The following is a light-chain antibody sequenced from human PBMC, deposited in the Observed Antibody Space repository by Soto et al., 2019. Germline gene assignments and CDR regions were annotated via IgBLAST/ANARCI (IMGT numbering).Light chain of an antibody. Sequence: QSALTQPASVSGSPGQSITISCTGTSSDVGGYNYVSWYQQHPGKAPKLMMFEVSNRPSGVSNRFSGSRSGNTASLTISGLQSEDEAEYYCNSYTSSSTFVSGTGTKVTVL. CDR1: SSDVGGYNY. J-gene: IGLJ1*01. V-gene: IGLV2-14*01. CDR2: EVS. CDR3: NSYTSSSTFV.